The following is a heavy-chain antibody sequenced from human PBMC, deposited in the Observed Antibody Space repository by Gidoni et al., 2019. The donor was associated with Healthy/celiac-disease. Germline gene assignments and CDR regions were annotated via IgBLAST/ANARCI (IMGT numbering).Heavy chain of an antibody. D-gene: IGHD5-18*01. CDR2: IYIGGST. Sequence: EVQLVLTGGGLIEPGWSRRLSCSSSGFRFSSNYICWVRQAPGTGLEWVSCIYIGGSTYYADSVKGRFTISRDNSKNTLYHQMNSLRAEDTAVYYCARDRWIQESGYYYGMDVWGQGTTVTVSS. CDR3: ARDRWIQESGYYYGMDV. CDR1: GFRFSSNY. J-gene: IGHJ6*02. V-gene: IGHV3-53*02.